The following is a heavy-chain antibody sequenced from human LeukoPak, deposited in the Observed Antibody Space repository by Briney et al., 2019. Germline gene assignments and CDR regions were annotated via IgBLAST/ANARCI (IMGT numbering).Heavy chain of an antibody. Sequence: SETLSLTCTVSGYSISSGYYWGWIRQPPGKGLEWIGSIYHSGSTYYNPSLKSRVTISVDTSKNQFSLKLSSVTAADTAVYYWARDRMTGYCSSTSCYEGGYNWFDPWGQGTLVTVSS. CDR2: IYHSGST. V-gene: IGHV4-38-2*02. CDR1: GYSISSGYY. J-gene: IGHJ5*02. CDR3: ARDRMTGYCSSTSCYEGGYNWFDP. D-gene: IGHD2-2*01.